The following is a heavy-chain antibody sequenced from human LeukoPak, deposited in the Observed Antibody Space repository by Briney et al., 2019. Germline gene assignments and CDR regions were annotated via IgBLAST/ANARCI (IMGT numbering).Heavy chain of an antibody. J-gene: IGHJ4*02. Sequence: PGGSLRLSCAASGFTFSNYAMIWVRQAPGKGLEWVSSILGSGVTTYHADSVKGRFTISRDNSKNTLYLQMNSLRAEDTAVYYCAKERQWLVLDYWGQGTLVTVSS. D-gene: IGHD6-19*01. V-gene: IGHV3-23*01. CDR3: AKERQWLVLDY. CDR1: GFTFSNYA. CDR2: ILGSGVTT.